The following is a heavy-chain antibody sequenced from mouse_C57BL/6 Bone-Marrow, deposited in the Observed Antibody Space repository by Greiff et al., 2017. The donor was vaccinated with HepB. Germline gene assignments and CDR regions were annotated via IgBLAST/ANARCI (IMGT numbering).Heavy chain of an antibody. Sequence: VQLQESGAELARPGASVKLSCKASGYTFTSYGISWVKQRTGQGLEWIGEIYPRSGNTYYNEKFKGKATLTADKSSSTAYMELRRLTSEDSAVYFCAREWDDYGSSCWYVDVWGTGTTVTVSS. CDR1: GYTFTSYG. CDR2: IYPRSGNT. CDR3: AREWDDYGSSCWYVDV. D-gene: IGHD1-1*01. J-gene: IGHJ1*03. V-gene: IGHV1-81*01.